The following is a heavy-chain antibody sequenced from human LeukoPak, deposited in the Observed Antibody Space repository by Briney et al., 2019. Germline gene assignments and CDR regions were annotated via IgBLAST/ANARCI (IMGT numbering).Heavy chain of an antibody. J-gene: IGHJ4*02. V-gene: IGHV4-59*01. CDR1: GGSIGTYS. D-gene: IGHD6-13*01. CDR2: IYYSGTT. CDR3: ARGVYIAAAQYGY. Sequence: SETLSLTCTVSGGSIGTYSWNWIRQPPGKGLEWIGYIYYSGTTNHNPSLKSRVTISVDTSKNQLSLKLSSVTAADTAVYYCARGVYIAAAQYGYWGQGTLVTVSS.